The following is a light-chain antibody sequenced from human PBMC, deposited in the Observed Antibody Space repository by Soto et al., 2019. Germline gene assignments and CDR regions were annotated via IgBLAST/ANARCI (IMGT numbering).Light chain of an antibody. CDR1: QSVSTY. CDR3: QQYDNWPPWT. V-gene: IGKV3-15*01. J-gene: IGKJ1*01. CDR2: GAS. Sequence: EVVMTQSPATLSVSPGERDTLSCRASQSVSTYLAWYQQKPGQAPTLLIYGASTRATGIPARFSGSGSGTQFTLTISSLQSEDFAVYYCQQYDNWPPWTFGQGTKVDIK.